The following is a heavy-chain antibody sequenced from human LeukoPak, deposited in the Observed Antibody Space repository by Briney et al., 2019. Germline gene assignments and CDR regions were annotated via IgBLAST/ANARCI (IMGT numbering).Heavy chain of an antibody. Sequence: GGSLRLSRVVSGFTFSSYAVSWVRQAPGKGLEWVSAITRSGGSTYYADSVKGRFTISRDNSKNTLYLQMNTLRAEDTAVYYCARALYYGSGGGFNYFDYWGQGTLVTVSS. J-gene: IGHJ4*02. CDR1: GFTFSSYA. D-gene: IGHD3-10*01. CDR2: ITRSGGST. CDR3: ARALYYGSGGGFNYFDY. V-gene: IGHV3-23*01.